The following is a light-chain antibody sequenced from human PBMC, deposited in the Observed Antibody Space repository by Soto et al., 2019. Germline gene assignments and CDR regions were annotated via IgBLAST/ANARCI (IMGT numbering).Light chain of an antibody. V-gene: IGKV3-11*01. J-gene: IGKJ4*01. CDR3: QQRSNWPSLT. CDR2: DAS. CDR1: QSVSNNY. Sequence: VLTQSPGTLSLSPGERATLSCRASQSVSNNYLAWYQQKPGQAPRLLISDASNRATGIPARFSGSGSETDFTLTISSLEPEDSAVYYCQQRSNWPSLTFGGGTKVDIK.